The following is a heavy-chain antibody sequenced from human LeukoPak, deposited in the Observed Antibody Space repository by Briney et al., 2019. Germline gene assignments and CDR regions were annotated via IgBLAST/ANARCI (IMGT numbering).Heavy chain of an antibody. J-gene: IGHJ2*01. CDR3: ARKLGGFGDYGWYFDL. V-gene: IGHV3-30*02. D-gene: IGHD4-17*01. CDR2: IRYDGSNK. CDR1: GFTFSSYG. Sequence: GGSLRLSCAASGFTFSSYGMHWVRQAPGKGLEWVAFIRYDGSNKYYADSVKGRFTISRDNSKNTLYLQIDSLRAEDTAVYYCARKLGGFGDYGWYFDLWGRGTLVTVSS.